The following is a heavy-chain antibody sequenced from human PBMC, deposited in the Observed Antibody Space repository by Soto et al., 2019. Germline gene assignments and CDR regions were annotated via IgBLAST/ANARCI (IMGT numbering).Heavy chain of an antibody. J-gene: IGHJ6*02. Sequence: QVQLVESGGGVVQPGRSLRLSCAASGFTFSSYAMHWVRQAPGKGLEWVAVISYDGSNKYYADSVKGRFTISRDNSKNTLYLQMNSLRAEDTAVYYCARAIGALRYFDHEDYYYGMDVWGQGTTVTVSS. D-gene: IGHD3-9*01. CDR1: GFTFSSYA. CDR2: ISYDGSNK. CDR3: ARAIGALRYFDHEDYYYGMDV. V-gene: IGHV3-30-3*01.